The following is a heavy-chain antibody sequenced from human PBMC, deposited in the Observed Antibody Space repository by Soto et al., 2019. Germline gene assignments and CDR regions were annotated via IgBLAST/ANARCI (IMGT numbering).Heavy chain of an antibody. Sequence: QVQLQESGPGLVKPSETLSLSCTVSGGSVSSGGYYCSWIRQPPGKGLEWIGYIYSSGSTNYNPSLKSRITISVDTSKNQFSLRLSSVTAADTAVYCAGAAPRYSSSWFYFDYWGQGTLVTVSS. CDR3: AGAAPRYSSSWFYFDY. CDR2: IYSSGST. V-gene: IGHV4-61*08. J-gene: IGHJ4*02. CDR1: GGSVSSGGYY. D-gene: IGHD6-13*01.